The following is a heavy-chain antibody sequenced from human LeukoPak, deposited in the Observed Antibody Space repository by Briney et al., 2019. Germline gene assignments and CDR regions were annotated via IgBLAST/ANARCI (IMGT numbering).Heavy chain of an antibody. D-gene: IGHD3-22*01. J-gene: IGHJ4*02. CDR2: IFYTGNT. CDR1: GGSMTNYY. Sequence: SETLSLTCTVSGGSMTNYYWSWVRQTPRKGLEWMGYIFYTGNTNYNPSLKSRVTISVDTSKNQFSLKLSSVTAADTAVYYCAREGYYDSSGYYYAYFDYWGQGTLVTVSS. CDR3: AREGYYDSSGYYYAYFDY. V-gene: IGHV4-59*01.